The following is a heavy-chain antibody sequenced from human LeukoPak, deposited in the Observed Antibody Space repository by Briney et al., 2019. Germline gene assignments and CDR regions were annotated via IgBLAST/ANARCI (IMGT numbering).Heavy chain of an antibody. V-gene: IGHV4-34*01. D-gene: IGHD3-22*01. CDR1: GGSFSGYY. Sequence: SETLSLTCAVYGGSFSGYYWSWIRQPPGKGLEWIGEINHSGSTNYNPSLKSRVTISVDTSKNQFSLKLSSVTAADTAVYYCARVFYYDSSGYYLFDYWGQGTLVTVSS. J-gene: IGHJ4*02. CDR2: INHSGST. CDR3: ARVFYYDSSGYYLFDY.